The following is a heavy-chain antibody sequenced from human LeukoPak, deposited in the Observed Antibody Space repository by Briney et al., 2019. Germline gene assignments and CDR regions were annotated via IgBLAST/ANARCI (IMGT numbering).Heavy chain of an antibody. CDR1: GFTFSSYS. V-gene: IGHV3-48*01. CDR3: ARDRLHYGEYERTLDY. D-gene: IGHD4-17*01. Sequence: GGSLRLSCAASGFTFSSYSMTWVRQAPGKGLEWVSYITYSGRIIYYADSVRGRFTISRDNAKNSLYLQMNSLRVDDTAVYYCARDRLHYGEYERTLDYWGQGTLVTVSS. J-gene: IGHJ4*02. CDR2: ITYSGRII.